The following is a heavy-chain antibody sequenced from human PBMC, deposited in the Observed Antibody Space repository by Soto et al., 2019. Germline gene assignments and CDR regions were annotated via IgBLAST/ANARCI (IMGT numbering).Heavy chain of an antibody. CDR2: TIPMIGMA. CDR1: GDTFNFYT. Sequence: QVQLVQSGAEVKKPGSSVKVSCTASGDTFNFYTISWVRQAPGQGLEWMGRTIPMIGMADYPQKFQGRVTITAEKSTSTVYMTLPRLRSEDTAVYYCATNYGSGSTAFDYWGQGTLVTVSS. J-gene: IGHJ4*02. D-gene: IGHD3-10*01. CDR3: ATNYGSGSTAFDY. V-gene: IGHV1-69*02.